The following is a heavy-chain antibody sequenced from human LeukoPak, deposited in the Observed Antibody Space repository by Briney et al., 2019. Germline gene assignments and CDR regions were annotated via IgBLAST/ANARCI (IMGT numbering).Heavy chain of an antibody. Sequence: ASVKVSCKASGYTFTGYYMHWVRQAPGQGLEWVGWINPNSGGTNYAQKFQGRVTMTRDTSISTAYMELSRLRSDDTAVYYCARAGGSGWYRIVVYWGQGTLVTVSS. CDR1: GYTFTGYY. CDR3: ARAGGSGWYRIVVY. J-gene: IGHJ4*02. V-gene: IGHV1-2*02. D-gene: IGHD6-19*01. CDR2: INPNSGGT.